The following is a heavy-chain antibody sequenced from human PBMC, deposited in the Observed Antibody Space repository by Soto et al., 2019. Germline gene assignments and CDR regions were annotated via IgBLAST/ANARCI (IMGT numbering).Heavy chain of an antibody. Sequence: QVQLQESGPGLVKPSETLSPSCSVSGGSICGHYWSWVRQSPGKGLEWIGYMYYSGSTNYNPSLKSRVTISVDTSKNHFSLRLTSVTAADTAVYYCARGPYYDLIWNYYYMDVWGKGTTVTVSS. CDR3: ARGPYYDLIWNYYYMDV. V-gene: IGHV4-59*08. CDR2: MYYSGST. CDR1: GGSICGHY. D-gene: IGHD3-16*01. J-gene: IGHJ6*03.